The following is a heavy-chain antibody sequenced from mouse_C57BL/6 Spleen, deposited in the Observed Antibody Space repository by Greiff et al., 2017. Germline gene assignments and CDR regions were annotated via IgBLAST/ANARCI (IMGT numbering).Heavy chain of an antibody. CDR1: GFTFSSYA. Sequence: EVKVVESGGGLVQPGGSLKLSCAASGFTFSSYAMSWVRQTPEKRLEWVATISDGGSYTYYPDNVKGRFTISRDNAKNNLYLQMSHLKSEDTAMYYCARVDYGNYFDYWGQGTTLTVSS. D-gene: IGHD1-1*01. J-gene: IGHJ2*01. V-gene: IGHV5-4*03. CDR3: ARVDYGNYFDY. CDR2: ISDGGSYT.